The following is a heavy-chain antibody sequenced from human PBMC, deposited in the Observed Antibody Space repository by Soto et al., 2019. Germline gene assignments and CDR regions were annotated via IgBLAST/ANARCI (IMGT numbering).Heavy chain of an antibody. J-gene: IGHJ5*02. Sequence: SETLSLTCAVSGGSISSSNWWSWVRQPPGKGLEWIGEIYYSGSTYYNPSLKSRVTISVDTSKNQFSLKLSSVTAADTAVYYCAGTTYYYDSSGYYTALPWGQGTLVTVSS. CDR1: GGSISSSNW. V-gene: IGHV4-4*02. CDR3: AGTTYYYDSSGYYTALP. CDR2: IYYSGST. D-gene: IGHD3-22*01.